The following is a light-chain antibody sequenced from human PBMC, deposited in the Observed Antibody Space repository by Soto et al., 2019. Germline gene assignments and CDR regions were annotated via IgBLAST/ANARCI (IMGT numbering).Light chain of an antibody. Sequence: EIGLASCPGTLSFSAGDRASHSRRASQSVPRSYLAWYQQKPGQAPRLLIYGTSSRATGIPDRFSGSGSGTDFTLTISGLEPEEFAVFYCQQYGSSITFGQGTRLEIK. CDR1: QSVPRSY. CDR2: GTS. V-gene: IGKV3-20*01. CDR3: QQYGSSIT. J-gene: IGKJ5*01.